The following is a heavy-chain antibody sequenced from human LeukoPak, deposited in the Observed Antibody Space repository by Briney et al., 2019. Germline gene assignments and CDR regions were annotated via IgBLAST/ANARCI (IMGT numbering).Heavy chain of an antibody. D-gene: IGHD1-26*01. Sequence: ASVKVSCNASGYTFTSYYMHWVRQAPGQGLEWMGLINPTGGSTGYAQKFQGRVTMTRDMSTSTDYMELSSLRSEDTAIYYCARDNSVGANAWWFDPWGQGTLVTVSS. V-gene: IGHV1-46*01. J-gene: IGHJ5*02. CDR1: GYTFTSYY. CDR3: ARDNSVGANAWWFDP. CDR2: INPTGGST.